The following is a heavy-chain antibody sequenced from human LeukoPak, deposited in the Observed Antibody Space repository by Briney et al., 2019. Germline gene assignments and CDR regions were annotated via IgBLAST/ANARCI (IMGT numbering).Heavy chain of an antibody. CDR3: ARTIAVASAYFDY. D-gene: IGHD6-19*01. CDR1: GGTFSSYA. Sequence: SVKVSCKASGGTFSSYAISWVRQAPGQGLEWMGRVIPIFGTANYAQKFQGRVTITTDESTSTAYMELSSLRSEDTAVYYCARTIAVASAYFDYWGQGTLVTVSS. CDR2: VIPIFGTA. V-gene: IGHV1-69*05. J-gene: IGHJ4*02.